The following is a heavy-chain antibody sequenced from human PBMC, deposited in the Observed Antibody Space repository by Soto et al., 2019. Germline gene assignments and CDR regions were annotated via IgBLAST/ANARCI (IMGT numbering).Heavy chain of an antibody. J-gene: IGHJ3*02. CDR1: GYTFTSYG. V-gene: IGHV1-18*04. CDR2: ISAYNGNT. D-gene: IGHD3-22*01. CDR3: ARGYYYDSSGYYQNAFDI. Sequence: ASVKVSCKASGYTFTSYGISWVRQAPGQGLEWMGWISAYNGNTNYAQKLQGRVTMTTDTSTSTAYMELRSLRSDDTAVYYCARGYYYDSSGYYQNAFDIWCQGTMVTVSS.